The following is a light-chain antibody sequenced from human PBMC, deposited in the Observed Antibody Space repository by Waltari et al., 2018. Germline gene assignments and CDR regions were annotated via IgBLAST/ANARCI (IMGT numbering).Light chain of an antibody. CDR1: SSDVGGYNY. Sequence: QSALTQPPSAPGSPGPSVTVSCTGTSSDVGGYNYVPWYQQHPGKAPKLMLYEVSKRPSGVPDRFSGSKSGNTASLTVSGLQAEDEADYYCSSYAGSEVVIFGGGTKLTVL. CDR3: SSYAGSEVVI. V-gene: IGLV2-8*01. J-gene: IGLJ2*01. CDR2: EVS.